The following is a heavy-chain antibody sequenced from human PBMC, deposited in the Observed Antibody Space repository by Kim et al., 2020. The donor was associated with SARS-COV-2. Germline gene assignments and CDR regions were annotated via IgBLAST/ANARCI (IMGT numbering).Heavy chain of an antibody. Sequence: SVKVSCKASGGTFSSYAISWVRQAPGQGLEWMGGIIPIFGTANYAQKFQGRVTITADESTSTAYMELSSLRSEDTAVYYCARFGGYFQGRNWFDPWGQGTLVTVSS. D-gene: IGHD3-16*01. V-gene: IGHV1-69*13. CDR3: ARFGGYFQGRNWFDP. CDR2: IIPIFGTA. CDR1: GGTFSSYA. J-gene: IGHJ5*02.